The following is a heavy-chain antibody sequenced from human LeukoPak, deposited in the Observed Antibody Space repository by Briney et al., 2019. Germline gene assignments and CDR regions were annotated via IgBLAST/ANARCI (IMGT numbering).Heavy chain of an antibody. Sequence: GGSLRLSCAASGFTVSSNYMSWVRQAPGKGLEWVSVICSGGSTYYADSVKGRFTISRDNSKNTLYLQMNSLRAEDTAVYYCARDLLASDSSGSTDAFDIWGQGTMVTVSS. J-gene: IGHJ3*02. CDR2: ICSGGST. V-gene: IGHV3-66*01. CDR3: ARDLLASDSSGSTDAFDI. CDR1: GFTVSSNY. D-gene: IGHD3-22*01.